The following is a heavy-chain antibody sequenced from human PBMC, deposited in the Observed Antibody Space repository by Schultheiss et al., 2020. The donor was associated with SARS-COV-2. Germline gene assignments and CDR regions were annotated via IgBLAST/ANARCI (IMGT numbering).Heavy chain of an antibody. J-gene: IGHJ6*03. CDR3: ARRKQISPPRDYYYMDV. Sequence: ASVKVSCKASGYTFTDYGISWVRQAPGQGLEWLGWISTYKNKIIYAQQLQGRLTMTTDTSTSTAYMELRSLRSDDTAVYYCARRKQISPPRDYYYMDVWGTGTTVTVSS. V-gene: IGHV1-18*04. CDR1: GYTFTDYG. CDR2: ISTYKNKI. D-gene: IGHD2-15*01.